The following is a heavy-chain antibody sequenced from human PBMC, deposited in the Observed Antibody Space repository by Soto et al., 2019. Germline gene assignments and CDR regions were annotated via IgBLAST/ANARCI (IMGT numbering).Heavy chain of an antibody. V-gene: IGHV3-30*18. CDR3: AKGGLRFLEWCPVDY. J-gene: IGHJ4*02. D-gene: IGHD3-3*01. CDR2: ISYDGSNK. Sequence: GGSLRLSCAASGFTFSSYGMHWVRQAPGKGLEWVAVISYDGSNKYYADSVKGRFTISRDNSKNTLYLQMNSLRAEDTAVYYCAKGGLRFLEWCPVDYWGQGTLVTAPQ. CDR1: GFTFSSYG.